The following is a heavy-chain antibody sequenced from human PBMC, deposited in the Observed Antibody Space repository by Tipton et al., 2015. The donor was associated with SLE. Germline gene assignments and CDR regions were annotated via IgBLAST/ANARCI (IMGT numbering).Heavy chain of an antibody. CDR1: GGSFSDFY. CDR3: ARLWSQFLAFDY. D-gene: IGHD2-8*02. Sequence: TLSLTCAVYGGSFSDFYWNWIRQPPGKGLEWIGKIDHIGRSTYNPSLKSRVTISVDTSKNHFSLKLGSVTAPDTAVYYCARLWSQFLAFDYWGQGTLVSVSS. CDR2: IDHIGRS. V-gene: IGHV4-34*01. J-gene: IGHJ4*02.